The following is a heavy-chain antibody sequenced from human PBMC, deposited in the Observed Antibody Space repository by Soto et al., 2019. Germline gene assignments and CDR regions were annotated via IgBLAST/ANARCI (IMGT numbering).Heavy chain of an antibody. V-gene: IGHV3-48*02. CDR1: GFTFSSYS. Sequence: GGSLRLSCAASGFTFSSYSMNWVRQAPGKGLEWVSYISSSSSTIYYADSVKGRFTISRDNAKNSLYLQMNSLRDEDTAVYYCARDLSYSYGYYYFDYWGQGTLVTVSS. CDR2: ISSSSSTI. D-gene: IGHD5-18*01. J-gene: IGHJ4*02. CDR3: ARDLSYSYGYYYFDY.